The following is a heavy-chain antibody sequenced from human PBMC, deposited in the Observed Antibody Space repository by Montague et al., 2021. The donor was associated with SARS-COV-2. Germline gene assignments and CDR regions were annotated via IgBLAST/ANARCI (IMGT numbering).Heavy chain of an antibody. J-gene: IGHJ4*02. CDR2: ISSSSSTI. D-gene: IGHD3-9*01. CDR3: ARDLGWGYYDILTGYYRPLDY. V-gene: IGHV3-48*04. Sequence: SLRLSCAASGFTFSSYSMNWVRQAPGKGLEWVSYISSSSSTIYYADSVKGRFTISRDNAKNSLYLQMNSLRAEDTAVYYCARDLGWGYYDILTGYYRPLDYWGQGTLVTVSS. CDR1: GFTFSSYS.